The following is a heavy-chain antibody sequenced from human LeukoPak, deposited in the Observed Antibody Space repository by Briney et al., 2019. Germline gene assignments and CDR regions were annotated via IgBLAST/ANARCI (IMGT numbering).Heavy chain of an antibody. Sequence: GGSLRLSCAASGFTVSSNYMSWVRQAPGKGLEWVSVIYSGGSTYYADSVKGRFAISRDNSKNTLYLQMNSLRAEDTAVYYCARGVTPYYFDYWGQGTLVTVSS. CDR2: IYSGGST. D-gene: IGHD2-21*02. CDR3: ARGVTPYYFDY. J-gene: IGHJ4*02. V-gene: IGHV3-53*01. CDR1: GFTVSSNY.